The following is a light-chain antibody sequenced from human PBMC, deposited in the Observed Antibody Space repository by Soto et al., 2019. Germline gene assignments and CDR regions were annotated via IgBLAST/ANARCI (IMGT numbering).Light chain of an antibody. CDR2: AES. V-gene: IGKV1-39*01. CDR3: QQSYSTPLT. J-gene: IGKJ3*01. CDR1: QSISSY. Sequence: DIPMTQSPSSLSASVGDRVTITCRASQSISSYLNWYQQKPGKAPKLLLYAESSLQSGVPSRFSGSGSGTDFTLTISSLQPEDFATYYCQQSYSTPLTFGPGTKVDIK.